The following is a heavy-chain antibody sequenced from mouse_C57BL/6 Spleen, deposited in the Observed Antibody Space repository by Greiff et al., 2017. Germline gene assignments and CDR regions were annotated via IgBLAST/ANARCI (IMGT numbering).Heavy chain of an antibody. CDR2: ISGGGGNT. J-gene: IGHJ2*01. D-gene: IGHD1-1*01. CDR1: GFTFSSYT. V-gene: IGHV5-9*01. Sequence: EVHLVESGGGLVKPGGSLKLSCAASGFTFSSYTMSWVRQTPEKRLEWVATISGGGGNTYYPDSVKGRFTISRDTAKNTLYLQLSSLRSEDTALYYCARYWRDRSSYDIDYWGQGTTLTVSS. CDR3: ARYWRDRSSYDIDY.